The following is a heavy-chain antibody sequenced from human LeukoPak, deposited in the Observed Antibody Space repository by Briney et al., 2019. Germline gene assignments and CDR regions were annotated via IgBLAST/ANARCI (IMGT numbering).Heavy chain of an antibody. CDR2: INTDGSST. CDR1: GFTFSSYW. V-gene: IGHV3-74*01. CDR3: AGREGFCKGGTCYLDF. Sequence: GGSLRLSCAASGFTFSSYWMHWVRQAPGEGLVWVSRINTDGSSTTYADSVKGRFTISRDDVKNTLYLQMNSLRAEDTAVYYCAGREGFCKGGTCYLDFWGQGTLVTVSS. D-gene: IGHD2-15*01. J-gene: IGHJ4*02.